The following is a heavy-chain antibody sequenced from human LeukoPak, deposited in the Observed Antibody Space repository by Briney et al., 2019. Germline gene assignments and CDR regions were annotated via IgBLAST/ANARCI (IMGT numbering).Heavy chain of an antibody. J-gene: IGHJ4*02. V-gene: IGHV3-30-3*01. CDR2: ISYDGSNK. CDR3: ARESQAMGTGY. D-gene: IGHD5-18*01. Sequence: GGSLRLSCAASGFTFSSYAMHWVRQAPGKGLEWVAVISYDGSNKYYADSVKGRFTISRDNSKNTLYLQMNSLRAEDTAVYYCARESQAMGTGYWGQGTLVTVSS. CDR1: GFTFSSYA.